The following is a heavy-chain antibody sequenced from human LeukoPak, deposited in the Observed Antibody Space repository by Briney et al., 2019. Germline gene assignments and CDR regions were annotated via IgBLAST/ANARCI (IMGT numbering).Heavy chain of an antibody. CDR3: ARGSMVRGLDY. CDR1: GGSISSSSYY. V-gene: IGHV4-39*01. Sequence: NPSETLSLTCTVSGGSISSSSYYWGWIRQPPGKGLEWIGSIYYSGSTYYNPSLKSRVTISVDTSKNQFSLKLSSVTAADTAVYYCARGSMVRGLDYWGQGTLVTVSS. D-gene: IGHD3-10*01. CDR2: IYYSGST. J-gene: IGHJ4*02.